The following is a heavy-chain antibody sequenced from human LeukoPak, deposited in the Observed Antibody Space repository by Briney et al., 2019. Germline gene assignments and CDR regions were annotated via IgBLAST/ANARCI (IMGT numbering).Heavy chain of an antibody. Sequence: ASVTVSCKASGYTFTSYGISWVRQAPGQGLEWMGWISAYNGNTNYAQKLQGRVTMTTDTSTSTAYMELRSLRPDDTAVYYCARLPPCGDYLHYYYGMDVWGQGTTVTVSS. D-gene: IGHD4-17*01. CDR1: GYTFTSYG. V-gene: IGHV1-18*01. CDR2: ISAYNGNT. CDR3: ARLPPCGDYLHYYYGMDV. J-gene: IGHJ6*02.